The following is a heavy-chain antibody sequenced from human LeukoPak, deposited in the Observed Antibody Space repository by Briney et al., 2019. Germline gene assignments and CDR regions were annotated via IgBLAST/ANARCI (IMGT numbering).Heavy chain of an antibody. CDR2: ISSSSSYI. J-gene: IGHJ6*02. CDR1: GFTFSSYS. Sequence: GGSLRLSCAASGFTFSSYSMNWVRQAPGRGLEWVSSISSSSSYIYYADSVKGRFTISRDNAKNSLYLQMNSLRAEDTAVYYCARPQVYYYYGMDVWAKGPRSPSP. CDR3: ARPQVYYYYGMDV. V-gene: IGHV3-21*01.